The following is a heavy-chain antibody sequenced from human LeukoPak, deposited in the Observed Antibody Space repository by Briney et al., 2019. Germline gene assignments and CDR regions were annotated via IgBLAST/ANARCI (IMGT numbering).Heavy chain of an antibody. Sequence: ASVKVSCKASGYTFTGYYIDWVRQAPGQGLEWMGWINSDSGGTNYTQKFQGRVTMTRDTSTSTAYMELSSLRSDDTAFYYCARDTITVTTPYFDYWGQGTLVTVPS. CDR3: ARDTITVTTPYFDY. D-gene: IGHD4-17*01. CDR1: GYTFTGYY. CDR2: INSDSGGT. J-gene: IGHJ4*02. V-gene: IGHV1-2*02.